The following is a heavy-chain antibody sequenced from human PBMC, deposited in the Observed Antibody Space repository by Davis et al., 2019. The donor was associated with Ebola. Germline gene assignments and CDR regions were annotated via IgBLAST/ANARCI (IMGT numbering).Heavy chain of an antibody. CDR2: INHSGST. V-gene: IGHV4-34*01. Sequence: SETLSLTCAVYGGSFSGYYWSWIRQPPGKGLEWIGEINHSGSTYYNPSLKSRVTMSVDTSKNQFSLILSSVTAADTAVYYCARTYGSVALDYWGQGTLVSVSS. CDR1: GGSFSGYY. CDR3: ARTYGSVALDY. D-gene: IGHD3-10*01. J-gene: IGHJ4*02.